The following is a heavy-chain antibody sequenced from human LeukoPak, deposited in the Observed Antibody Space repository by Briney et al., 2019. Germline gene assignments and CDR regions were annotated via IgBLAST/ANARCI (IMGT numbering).Heavy chain of an antibody. CDR2: IYHSGST. CDR3: ARAALYAINWFDP. Sequence: SETLSLTCTVSGYSISSGYYWGWIRQPPGKGLAWIGSIYHSGSTYYNPSLKSRVTISVDTSKNQFSLKLSSVTAADTAVYYCARAALYAINWFDPWGQGTLVTVSS. CDR1: GYSISSGYY. V-gene: IGHV4-38-2*02. D-gene: IGHD5/OR15-5a*01. J-gene: IGHJ5*02.